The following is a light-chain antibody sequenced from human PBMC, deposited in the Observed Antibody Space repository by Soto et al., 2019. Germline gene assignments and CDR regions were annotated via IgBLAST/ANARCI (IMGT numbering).Light chain of an antibody. CDR2: GAS. CDR1: QSVSSN. CDR3: QQYKNWPPYT. V-gene: IGKV3-15*01. J-gene: IGKJ2*01. Sequence: EIVMTQSPATLSVSPGERATLSCRARQSVSSNIAWYQQKPGQAPRLLIYGASTRATGIPARFSGSGSGTEFTLTISSLQSEDFAVYYCQQYKNWPPYTFGQGTKLEIK.